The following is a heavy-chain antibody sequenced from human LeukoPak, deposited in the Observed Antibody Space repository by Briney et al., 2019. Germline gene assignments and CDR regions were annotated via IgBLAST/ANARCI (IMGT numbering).Heavy chain of an antibody. D-gene: IGHD1-26*01. J-gene: IGHJ4*02. CDR3: AREHRSPKYFDS. CDR1: GGSIAVNHYY. CDR2: GLYTGNT. Sequence: SETLSLTCSVSGGSIAVNHYYWGWIRQPPGKGLEWIGSGLYTGNTYSNPSLRSRVTISVDTSKNEFSPKMNSVTAADTAVYYCAREHRSPKYFDSWGQGALMIVSS. V-gene: IGHV4-39*02.